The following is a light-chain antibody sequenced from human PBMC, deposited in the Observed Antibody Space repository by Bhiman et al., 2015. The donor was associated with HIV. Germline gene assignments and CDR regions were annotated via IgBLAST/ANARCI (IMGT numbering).Light chain of an antibody. CDR2: DVT. CDR1: SSDVGGYDS. CDR3: CSYAVRNTYV. V-gene: IGLV2-11*01. J-gene: IGLJ1*01. Sequence: QSALTQPPSASGSPGQSVTISCTGTSSDVGGYDSVSWYQQSPGKAPKLMIYDVTKRPSGVPDRFSGSKSGNSASLTISGLQTEDEADYYCCSYAVRNTYVFGLGTKVTVL.